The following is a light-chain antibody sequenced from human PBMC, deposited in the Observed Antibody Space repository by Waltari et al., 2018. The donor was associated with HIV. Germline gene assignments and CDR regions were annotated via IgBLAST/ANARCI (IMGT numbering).Light chain of an antibody. Sequence: SSELTQDPAVSVALGQTVRITCQGASLRSYYASRYQQKPGQAPVLVIYGKNNRPSGIPDRFSGSSSGNTASLTITGAQAEDEADYYCNSRDSSGNLVVFGGGTKLTVL. V-gene: IGLV3-19*01. J-gene: IGLJ2*01. CDR3: NSRDSSGNLVV. CDR1: SLRSYY. CDR2: GKN.